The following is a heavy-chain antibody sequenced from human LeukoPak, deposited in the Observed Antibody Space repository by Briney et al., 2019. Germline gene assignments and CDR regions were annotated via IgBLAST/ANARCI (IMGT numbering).Heavy chain of an antibody. J-gene: IGHJ4*02. Sequence: SETLSLTCTVSGGSISSGGYYWSWIRQHPGKGLEWIGYIYYSGSTYYNPSLKSRVTISVDTSKNQFSLKLSSVTAADTAVYYYARDSSSYGYYYFDYWGQGTLVTVSS. D-gene: IGHD5-18*01. CDR2: IYYSGST. V-gene: IGHV4-31*03. CDR3: ARDSSSYGYYYFDY. CDR1: GGSISSGGYY.